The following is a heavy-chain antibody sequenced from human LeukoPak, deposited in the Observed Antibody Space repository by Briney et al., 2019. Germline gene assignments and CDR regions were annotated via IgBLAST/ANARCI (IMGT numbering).Heavy chain of an antibody. V-gene: IGHV4-4*07. CDR3: ARDSNDAFDI. J-gene: IGHJ3*02. Sequence: SETLSLTCAVYGGSFSGYYWSWIRQPAGKGLEWIGRIYTSGSTNYNPSLKSRVTMSVDTSKNQFSLKLSSVTAADTAVYYCARDSNDAFDIWGQGTMVTVSS. CDR2: IYTSGST. D-gene: IGHD3-3*02. CDR1: GGSFSGYY.